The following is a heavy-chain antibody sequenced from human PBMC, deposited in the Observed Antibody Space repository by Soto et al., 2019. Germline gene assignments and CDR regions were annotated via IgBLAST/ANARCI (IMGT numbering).Heavy chain of an antibody. Sequence: EVQLVESGGDLVQPGGSLRLSCAASGFIFSTYWMSWVRHSPGKGLEWVANIKQDGSEKYYVDSVKGRFTISRDNAKNSLYLKMNTLRAEDTAVYYCARCCRRSGSYADAFDIWGQGTMVTVSS. V-gene: IGHV3-7*01. D-gene: IGHD1-26*01. CDR3: ARCCRRSGSYADAFDI. J-gene: IGHJ3*02. CDR2: IKQDGSEK. CDR1: GFIFSTYW.